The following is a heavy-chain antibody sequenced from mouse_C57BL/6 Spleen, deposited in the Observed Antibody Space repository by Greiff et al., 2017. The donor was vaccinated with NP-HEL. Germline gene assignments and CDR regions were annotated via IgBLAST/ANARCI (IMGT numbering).Heavy chain of an antibody. V-gene: IGHV5-4*01. CDR1: GFTFSSYA. CDR2: ISDGGSYT. CDR3: AGGEAALATVSLIAY. Sequence: EVQGVESGGGLVKPGGSLKLSCAASGFTFSSYAMSWVRQTPEKRLEWVATISDGGSYTYYPDNVKGRFTISRDNAKNNLYLQMSHLKSEDTAIYYCAGGEAALATVSLIAYSSQPPSL. J-gene: IGHJ2*02. D-gene: IGHD1-1*01.